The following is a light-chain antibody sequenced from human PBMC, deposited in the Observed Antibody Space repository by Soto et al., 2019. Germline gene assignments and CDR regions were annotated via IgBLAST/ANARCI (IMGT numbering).Light chain of an antibody. CDR3: QQYYSTPGT. Sequence: DIVMTQSPDSLAVSLGERATMNCKSSQSVLYSSNNKNYLAWYQQKPGQPPKLRIYWASTRDSGVPDRFSGSGSGTDFTLTISSLQAEDVAVYYCQQYYSTPGTFGQGTKVEIK. V-gene: IGKV4-1*01. CDR1: QSVLYSSNNKNY. CDR2: WAS. J-gene: IGKJ1*01.